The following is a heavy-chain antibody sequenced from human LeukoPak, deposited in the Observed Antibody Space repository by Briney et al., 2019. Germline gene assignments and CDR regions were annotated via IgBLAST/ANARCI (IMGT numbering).Heavy chain of an antibody. V-gene: IGHV4-39*07. D-gene: IGHD2-15*01. CDR3: AREGILSYMDV. CDR2: IYYGGST. Sequence: SETLSLTCTVSGGSVSRNSDYWGWIRQPPGKGLEWIGSIYYGGSTYYNPSLKSRVTISVDTSKNQFSLMVSSVTVADTGVYYCAREGILSYMDVWGKGTTVTVSS. CDR1: GGSVSRNSDY. J-gene: IGHJ6*03.